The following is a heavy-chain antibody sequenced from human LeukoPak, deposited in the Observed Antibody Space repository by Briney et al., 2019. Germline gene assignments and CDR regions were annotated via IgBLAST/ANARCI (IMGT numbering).Heavy chain of an antibody. D-gene: IGHD6-19*01. V-gene: IGHV1-69*04. J-gene: IGHJ4*02. CDR1: GGTFSSYA. CDR2: IIPILGIA. CDR3: VGYSSGWPTPHLDY. Sequence: SVKVSCKASGGTFSSYAISWVRQAPGQGLEWMGRIIPILGIANYAQKFQGRVTITADKSTSTAHMELSSLRSEDTAVYYCVGYSSGWPTPHLDYWGQGTLVTVSS.